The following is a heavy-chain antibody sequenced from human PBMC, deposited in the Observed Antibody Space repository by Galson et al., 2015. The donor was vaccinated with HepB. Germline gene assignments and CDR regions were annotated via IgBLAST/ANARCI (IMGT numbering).Heavy chain of an antibody. V-gene: IGHV1-69*02. Sequence: SVKVSCKASGGTFSSYTISWVRQAPGQGLEWMGRIIPILGIANYAQKFQGRVTITADKSTSTAYMELSSLRSEDTAVYYCASSAHIAAAGGYYFDYWGQGTLVTVSS. D-gene: IGHD6-13*01. CDR1: GGTFSSYT. CDR2: IIPILGIA. J-gene: IGHJ4*02. CDR3: ASSAHIAAAGGYYFDY.